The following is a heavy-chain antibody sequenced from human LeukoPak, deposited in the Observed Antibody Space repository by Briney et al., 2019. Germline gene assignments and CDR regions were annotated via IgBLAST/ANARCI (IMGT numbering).Heavy chain of an antibody. D-gene: IGHD6-13*01. CDR1: GFTFSSYG. V-gene: IGHV3-30*18. Sequence: PGGSLRLSCAASGFTFSSYGMHWVRQAPGKGLEWVAVISYDGSNKYYADSVKGRFTISRDNSKNTLYLQMNSLRAEDTAVYYCAKAVNSSSKTRGDFDYWGQGTLVTVSS. CDR3: AKAVNSSSKTRGDFDY. J-gene: IGHJ4*02. CDR2: ISYDGSNK.